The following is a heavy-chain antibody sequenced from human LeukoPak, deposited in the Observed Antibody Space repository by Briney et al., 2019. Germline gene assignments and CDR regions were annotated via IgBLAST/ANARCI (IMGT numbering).Heavy chain of an antibody. CDR2: ISTYHGNT. D-gene: IGHD5-18*01. Sequence: ASVKVSCKASGYTFTRYAISWVRQAPGLGLEWMGWISTYHGNTNYAQKLQGRVTMTTDTSTSTAYMELRSLRSDDTAVYYCARDFGGYSYGYYMDVWGKGTTVTVSS. V-gene: IGHV1-18*01. CDR3: ARDFGGYSYGYYMDV. CDR1: GYTFTRYA. J-gene: IGHJ6*03.